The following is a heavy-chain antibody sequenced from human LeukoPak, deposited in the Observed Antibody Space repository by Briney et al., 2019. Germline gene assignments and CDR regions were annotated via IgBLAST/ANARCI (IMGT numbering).Heavy chain of an antibody. CDR3: ARSLVITSYYYYGLDV. V-gene: IGHV1-8*01. CDR2: MNPDSGNT. D-gene: IGHD2/OR15-2a*01. Sequence: ASVNVSCKSFGYTFTSYDINWVRQAPGQGLEWMGWMNPDSGNTGYAQKFQGRVTMTRNTSISTAYMELSSLRSEDTAVYYCARSLVITSYYYYGLDVWGQGTTVTVSS. CDR1: GYTFTSYD. J-gene: IGHJ6*02.